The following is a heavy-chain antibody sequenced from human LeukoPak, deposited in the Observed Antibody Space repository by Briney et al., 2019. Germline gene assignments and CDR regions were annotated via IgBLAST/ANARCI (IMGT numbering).Heavy chain of an antibody. D-gene: IGHD1-26*01. CDR2: ISAYNGNT. V-gene: IGHV1-18*01. J-gene: IGHJ4*02. Sequence: GASVRVSCKASGYTFTIYGISWVRQAPGQGLEWMGWISAYNGNTNYAQKLQGRVTMTTDTSTSTAYMELRSLRSDDTAVYYCARDSLVVGATTPDYWGQGTLVTVSS. CDR1: GYTFTIYG. CDR3: ARDSLVVGATTPDY.